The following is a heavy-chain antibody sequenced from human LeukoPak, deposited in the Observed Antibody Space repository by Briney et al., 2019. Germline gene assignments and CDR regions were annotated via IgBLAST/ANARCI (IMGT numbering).Heavy chain of an antibody. J-gene: IGHJ4*02. CDR1: GVSISSGGYY. CDR3: VRRMVGAIRPFDY. D-gene: IGHD1-26*01. CDR2: IFYSGST. Sequence: SETLSLTCTVSGVSISSGGYYWSWIRQHPGKGLEWIGYIFYSGSTYYNPSLRSRVTISVDTSKNQFSLKLSSVTAADTAIYYCVRRMVGAIRPFDYWGQGTLVTVSS. V-gene: IGHV4-30-4*08.